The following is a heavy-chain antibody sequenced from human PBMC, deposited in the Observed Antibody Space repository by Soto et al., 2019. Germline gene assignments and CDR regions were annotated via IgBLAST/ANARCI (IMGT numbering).Heavy chain of an antibody. CDR1: GGTFSSYA. Sequence: QVQLVQSGAEVKKPGSSVKVSCKASGGTFSSYAITWVRQAPGQGLAWRGGIIPIVVTANYAQKFQGRVTITADESTSTAHMELSSLRSEATALDYCATEGDGSGSYYYGTDVWGQGTRVTVSS. J-gene: IGHJ6*01. CDR2: IIPIVVTA. V-gene: IGHV1-69*12. D-gene: IGHD3-22*01. CDR3: ATEGDGSGSYYYGTDV.